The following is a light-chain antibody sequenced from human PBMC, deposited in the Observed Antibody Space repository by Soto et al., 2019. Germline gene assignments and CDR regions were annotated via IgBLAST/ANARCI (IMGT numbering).Light chain of an antibody. CDR1: QDINKN. Sequence: DIKMTQSPSSLSASIGDRLTNTWQASQDINKNLIWYQQKPGKAPKLLIYDASDLETGVPSRLSGSGSGTGFTFTISSLQPEDFATYYCQQYESLPLTFGQGTRLEIK. CDR2: DAS. J-gene: IGKJ5*01. V-gene: IGKV1-33*01. CDR3: QQYESLPLT.